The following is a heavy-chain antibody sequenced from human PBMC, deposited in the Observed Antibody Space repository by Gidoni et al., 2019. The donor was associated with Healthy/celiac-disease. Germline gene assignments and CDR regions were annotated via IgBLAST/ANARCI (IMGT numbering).Heavy chain of an antibody. D-gene: IGHD5-12*01. V-gene: IGHV4-34*01. CDR1: GGSFSGYY. CDR2: INHSGST. Sequence: QVQLQQWGAGLLKPSETLSLTCAVSGGSFSGYYWSWIRQPPGKGLEWIGEINHSGSTNYNPSLKSRVTISVDTAKNQFSLKLSSVTAADTAVYYCAREPRGYSGYESGYYFDYWGQGTLVTVSS. J-gene: IGHJ4*02. CDR3: AREPRGYSGYESGYYFDY.